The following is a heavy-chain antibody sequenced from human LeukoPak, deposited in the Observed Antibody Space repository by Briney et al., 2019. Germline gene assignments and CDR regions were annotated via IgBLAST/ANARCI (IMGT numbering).Heavy chain of an antibody. D-gene: IGHD2-2*01. CDR3: ARRPYCSSTSCYRDYYYYYMDV. CDR2: IYYSGST. V-gene: IGHV4-39*01. CDR1: GGSISSSSYY. J-gene: IGHJ6*03. Sequence: PSETLSLTCTVSGGSISSSSYYWGWIRQPPGKGLEWIGSIYYSGSTYYNPSLKSRVTISVGTSKNQFSLKLSSVTAADTAVYYCARRPYCSSTSCYRDYYYYYMDVWGKGTTVTISS.